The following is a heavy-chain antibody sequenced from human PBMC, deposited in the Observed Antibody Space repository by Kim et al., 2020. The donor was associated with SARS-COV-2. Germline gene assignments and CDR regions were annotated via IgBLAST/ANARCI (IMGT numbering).Heavy chain of an antibody. V-gene: IGHV3-23*01. J-gene: IGHJ6*02. D-gene: IGHD1-26*01. CDR2: ISDSGLST. CDR1: GFIFNNYA. Sequence: GGSLRLSCSTSGFIFNNYAMTWVRQAPGEGLEWVSGISDSGLSTFYADSVKGRFIMSRDNSKNTVYLQMDSLRAEDTALYYCAIGRRSGLLYCMDVWGQGTTVTVSS. CDR3: AIGRRSGLLYCMDV.